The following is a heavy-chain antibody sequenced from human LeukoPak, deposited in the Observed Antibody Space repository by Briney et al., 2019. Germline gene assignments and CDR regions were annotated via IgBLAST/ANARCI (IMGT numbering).Heavy chain of an antibody. V-gene: IGHV4-34*01. D-gene: IGHD5-24*01. Sequence: NSSETLSLTCAVYGGSFSGYYWSWIRQPPGKGLEWIGEINHSGSTNYNPSLKSRVTISVDTSKNQFSLKLSSVTAADTAVYYCARGGGVDGYNSDFDYWGQGTLVTVSS. CDR1: GGSFSGYY. J-gene: IGHJ4*02. CDR3: ARGGGVDGYNSDFDY. CDR2: INHSGST.